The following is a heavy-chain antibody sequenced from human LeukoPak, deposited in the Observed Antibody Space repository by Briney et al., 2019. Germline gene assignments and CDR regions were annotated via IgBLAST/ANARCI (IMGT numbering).Heavy chain of an antibody. Sequence: GGSLRLSCAASGLTFRSYAMTWVRQAPGKGLEWVSAISGSGGSTYYADSVKGRFTISRDNSKNTLYLQMNSLRAEDTAVYYCAIDILTGTPGDWFDPWGQGTLATVSS. J-gene: IGHJ5*02. CDR3: AIDILTGTPGDWFDP. CDR2: ISGSGGST. V-gene: IGHV3-23*01. CDR1: GLTFRSYA. D-gene: IGHD3-9*01.